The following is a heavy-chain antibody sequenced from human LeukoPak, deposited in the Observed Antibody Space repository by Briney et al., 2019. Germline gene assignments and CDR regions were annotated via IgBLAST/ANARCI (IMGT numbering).Heavy chain of an antibody. D-gene: IGHD6-19*01. Sequence: GSLRLSCAASGFPVSGRFMGWVRQAPGGGLEGVSVIYSGGNTYYADSVKDRFTFSRDSSKNTLYLQMNSVRAEDTAVYYCASLAVAGTETFDYWGQGTLVTVSS. CDR3: ASLAVAGTETFDY. CDR2: IYSGGNT. CDR1: GFPVSGRF. V-gene: IGHV3-66*01. J-gene: IGHJ4*02.